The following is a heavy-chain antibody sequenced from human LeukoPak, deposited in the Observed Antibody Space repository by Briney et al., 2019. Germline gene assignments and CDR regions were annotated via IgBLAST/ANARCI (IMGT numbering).Heavy chain of an antibody. CDR1: GGSFSGYY. D-gene: IGHD3-3*01. Sequence: PSETLSLTCAVYGGSFSGYYWSWIRQPPGKGLEWIGEINHSGSTNYNPSLKSRVTISVDTSKNQFSLKLSSVTAADTAVYYCARVHFFVVASYYYYMDVWGKGTTVTVSS. J-gene: IGHJ6*03. CDR3: ARVHFFVVASYYYYMDV. V-gene: IGHV4-34*01. CDR2: INHSGST.